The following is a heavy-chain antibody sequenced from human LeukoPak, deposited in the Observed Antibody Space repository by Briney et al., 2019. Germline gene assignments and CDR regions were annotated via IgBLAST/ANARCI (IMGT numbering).Heavy chain of an antibody. CDR1: GLTLSSSGMS. D-gene: IGHD6-19*01. V-gene: IGHV2-70*04. Sequence: SGPALVKPTQPLTLTCTPTGLTLSSSGMSVSWSRPSPWTALEWFARTDWDDDKAYITSLRTRLTISYDTTKNQVNTKLTNKNPVDTGTYYCARMIPASSGCTEGLDIWGQGIMVAVSS. J-gene: IGHJ3*02. CDR2: TDWDDDK. CDR3: ARMIPASSGCTEGLDI.